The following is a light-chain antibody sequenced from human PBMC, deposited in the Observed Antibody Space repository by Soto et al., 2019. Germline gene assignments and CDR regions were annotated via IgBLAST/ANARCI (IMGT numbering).Light chain of an antibody. V-gene: IGKV1-39*01. Sequence: DIQMTQSPSSLSASVEDRVIITCRASQSISNHLNWYQQKPGKAPKLLIFAASSLQSGVPSRFSGSRSGPDFNLTISSLQPEDFATYYCQQSYSSPPTFGQGTKVDNK. CDR3: QQSYSSPPT. J-gene: IGKJ1*01. CDR1: QSISNH. CDR2: AAS.